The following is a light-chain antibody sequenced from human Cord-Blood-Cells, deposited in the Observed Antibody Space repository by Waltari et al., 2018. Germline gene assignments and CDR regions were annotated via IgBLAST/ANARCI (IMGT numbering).Light chain of an antibody. CDR3: QQRSNWPT. CDR2: DAS. V-gene: IGKV3-11*01. Sequence: EIVLTQSPATLSLSPGERASLSCRASRSVSSYLAWYQQKPGQAPRLLNYDASNRATGHPARFSGSGSGTDFTLPISSLEPEDFAVYYCQQRSNWPTFGGGTKLEIK. J-gene: IGKJ4*01. CDR1: RSVSSY.